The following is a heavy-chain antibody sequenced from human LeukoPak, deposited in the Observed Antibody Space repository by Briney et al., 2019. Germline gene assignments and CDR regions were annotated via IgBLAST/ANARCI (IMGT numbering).Heavy chain of an antibody. Sequence: PSETLSLTCTVSGGSISSYYWSWLRQPAGKGLEWIGRIYTSGSTNYNPSLKSRVTMSVDTSKNQFSLKLSSVTAADTAVYYCARGTYSGWYMGDYFDYWGQGTLVTVSS. CDR2: IYTSGST. CDR3: ARGTYSGWYMGDYFDY. CDR1: GGSISSYY. V-gene: IGHV4-4*07. J-gene: IGHJ4*02. D-gene: IGHD6-19*01.